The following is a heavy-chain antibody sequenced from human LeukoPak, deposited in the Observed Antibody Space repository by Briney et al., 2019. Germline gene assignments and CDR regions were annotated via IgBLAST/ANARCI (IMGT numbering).Heavy chain of an antibody. D-gene: IGHD6-6*01. V-gene: IGHV4-61*01. J-gene: IGHJ4*02. CDR1: GGSVSSGSYY. CDR3: ARVDPDSSSTLEVFDY. Sequence: SETLSLTCTVSGGSVSSGSYYWSWIRQPPGKGLEWIGYIYNSGSTNYSPSLKSRVTISVDTSKNQFSLKLSSVTAADRAVYYCARVDPDSSSTLEVFDYWGQGTLVTVSS. CDR2: IYNSGST.